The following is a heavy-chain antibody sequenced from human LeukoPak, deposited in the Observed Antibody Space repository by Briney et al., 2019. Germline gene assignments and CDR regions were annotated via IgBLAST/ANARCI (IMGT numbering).Heavy chain of an antibody. CDR3: ARDLRIAKAYYYGIDV. CDR2: ISAYNGNT. CDR1: GYTFTSYG. J-gene: IGHJ6*02. V-gene: IGHV1-18*01. D-gene: IGHD6-13*01. Sequence: ASVKVSSKASGYTFTSYGISWVRQAPGQGLEWLVRISAYNGNTNYAQKLQGRVTMTTDTSTSTAYMELMSLRSDDTAVYYCARDLRIAKAYYYGIDVWGQGTTVTVSS.